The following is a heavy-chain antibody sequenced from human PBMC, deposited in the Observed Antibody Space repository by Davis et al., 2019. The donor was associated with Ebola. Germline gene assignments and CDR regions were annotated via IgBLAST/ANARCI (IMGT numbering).Heavy chain of an antibody. V-gene: IGHV3-30-3*01. Sequence: GGSLRLSCAASGFTFSSYAMHWVRQAPGKGLEWVAVISYDGSNKYYADSVKGRFTISRDNSKNTLYLQMNSLKTEDTAVYYCSRQWGSYYYYGMDVWGKGTTVTVSS. CDR1: GFTFSSYA. CDR2: ISYDGSNK. J-gene: IGHJ6*04. CDR3: SRQWGSYYYYGMDV. D-gene: IGHD1-26*01.